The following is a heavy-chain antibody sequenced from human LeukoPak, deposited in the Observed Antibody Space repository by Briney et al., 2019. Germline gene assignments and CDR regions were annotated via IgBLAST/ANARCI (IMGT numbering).Heavy chain of an antibody. D-gene: IGHD4-23*01. CDR3: ANYGGRRERAFDI. CDR1: GYTFTSYD. J-gene: IGHJ3*02. V-gene: IGHV1-8*01. CDR2: MNPNSGNT. Sequence: GASVKVSCKASGYTFTSYDINWVRQATGLGLEWRGWMNPNSGNTGYAQKFQGRVTMTRNTSISTAYMELSSLRSEDTAVYYCANYGGRRERAFDIWGQGTMVTVSS.